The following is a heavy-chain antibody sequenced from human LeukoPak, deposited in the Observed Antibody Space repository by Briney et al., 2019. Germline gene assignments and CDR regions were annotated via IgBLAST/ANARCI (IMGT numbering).Heavy chain of an antibody. J-gene: IGHJ1*01. V-gene: IGHV1-2*02. D-gene: IGHD3-22*01. CDR1: GYTFTGYY. Sequence: GASVKVSCKASGYTFTGYYMHWVRQAPGQGLEWMGWINPNSGGTNYAQKFQGRVTMTRDTSISTAYMELSRLRSDDTAVYYCARAHRGGYYYDSSGYSWFAGYKNAEYFQHWGQGTLVTVSS. CDR2: INPNSGGT. CDR3: ARAHRGGYYYDSSGYSWFAGYKNAEYFQH.